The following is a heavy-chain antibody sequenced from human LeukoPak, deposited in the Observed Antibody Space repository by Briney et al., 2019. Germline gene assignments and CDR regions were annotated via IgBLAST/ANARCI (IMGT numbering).Heavy chain of an antibody. CDR3: ARENPSFGVVSPLDY. V-gene: IGHV4-61*02. CDR2: IYTSGST. Sequence: SQTLSLTCTVSGGSISSGSYYWRWIRQPAGKGLEWIGRIYTSGSTNYNPSLKSRVTMSVDTSKNQFSLKLSSVTAGDTAVYYCARENPSFGVVSPLDYWGQGTLVTVSS. CDR1: GGSISSGSYY. J-gene: IGHJ4*02. D-gene: IGHD3-3*01.